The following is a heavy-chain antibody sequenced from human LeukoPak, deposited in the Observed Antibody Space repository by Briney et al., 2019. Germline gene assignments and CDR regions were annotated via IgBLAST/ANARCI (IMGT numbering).Heavy chain of an antibody. Sequence: SETLSLTCTVSGGSISSYYWSWIRQPPGKGLEWIGYIYYSGSTNYNPSLKSRVTISVDTSKNQFSLKLSSVTAADTAVYYCARASGIRYFDWLFLPVDYWGQGTLVTVSS. J-gene: IGHJ4*02. CDR2: IYYSGST. V-gene: IGHV4-59*01. D-gene: IGHD3-9*01. CDR3: ARASGIRYFDWLFLPVDY. CDR1: GGSISSYY.